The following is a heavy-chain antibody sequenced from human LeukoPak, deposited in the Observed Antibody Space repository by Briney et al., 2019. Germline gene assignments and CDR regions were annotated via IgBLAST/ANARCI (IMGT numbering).Heavy chain of an antibody. J-gene: IGHJ4*02. D-gene: IGHD4-17*01. CDR3: ARLGHNYGDLEYYFDY. CDR1: GFTFSSYA. Sequence: GGSLRLSCAASGFTFSSYAMRWVRQAPGKGLEWVAVISYDGSNKYYADSVKGRFTISRDNSKNTLYLQMNSLRAEDTAVYYCARLGHNYGDLEYYFDYWGQGTLVTVSS. CDR2: ISYDGSNK. V-gene: IGHV3-30*04.